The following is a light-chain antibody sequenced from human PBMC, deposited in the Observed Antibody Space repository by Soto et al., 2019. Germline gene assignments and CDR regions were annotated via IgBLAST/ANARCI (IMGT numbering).Light chain of an antibody. Sequence: DIQMTQSPSSLSASVGDTITITCLARQSIGHFLNWSQLKPGKVPKLLIYGASTLNTCVPSRFSGSGSGPDFTLPLSSRQPDDSAGYYCQHSYSSLATFGGGTLVQI. CDR2: GAS. CDR3: QHSYSSLAT. J-gene: IGKJ4*01. V-gene: IGKV1-39*01. CDR1: QSIGHF.